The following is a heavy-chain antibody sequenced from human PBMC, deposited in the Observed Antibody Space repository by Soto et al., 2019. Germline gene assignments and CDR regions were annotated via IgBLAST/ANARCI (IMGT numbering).Heavy chain of an antibody. CDR1: GGSISSYY. V-gene: IGHV4-59*01. CDR2: IYCSGST. Sequence: PSETLSLTCTVSGGSISSYYWSWIRQPPGKGLEWIGYIYCSGSTNYNPSLESRVTISVDTSKNQFSLKLSSVTAADTAVYYCARTENYYYYGMDVWGQGTTVTVSS. CDR3: ARTENYYYYGMDV. J-gene: IGHJ6*02.